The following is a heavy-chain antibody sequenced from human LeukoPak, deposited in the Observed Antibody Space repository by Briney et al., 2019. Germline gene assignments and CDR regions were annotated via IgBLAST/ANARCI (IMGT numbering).Heavy chain of an antibody. J-gene: IGHJ4*02. CDR3: ARTIAVNGGDFDY. V-gene: IGHV3-74*01. Sequence: GGSLRLSCAASGLSFSSHWMHWVRQTPGKGLVWVARINGDGTTSSHADSVKGRFTISRDNAKNTLYLQMNSLRAEDTALYYCARTIAVNGGDFDYWGQGTLVTVSS. CDR1: GLSFSSHW. D-gene: IGHD6-19*01. CDR2: INGDGTTS.